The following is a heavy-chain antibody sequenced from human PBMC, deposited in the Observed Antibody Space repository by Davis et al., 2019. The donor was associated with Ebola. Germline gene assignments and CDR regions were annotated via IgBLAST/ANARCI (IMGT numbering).Heavy chain of an antibody. J-gene: IGHJ6*02. CDR2: IYPGDSDT. CDR1: GYSFTIYW. Sequence: GESLKISCKGSGYSFTIYWIGWVRQMPGKGLEWMGIIYPGDSDTRYSPSFQGQVTISADKSISTAYLQWSSLKASDTAMYYCARGGNDSGTSFYYYYGMDVWGQGTTVTVSS. V-gene: IGHV5-51*01. D-gene: IGHD3-10*01. CDR3: ARGGNDSGTSFYYYYGMDV.